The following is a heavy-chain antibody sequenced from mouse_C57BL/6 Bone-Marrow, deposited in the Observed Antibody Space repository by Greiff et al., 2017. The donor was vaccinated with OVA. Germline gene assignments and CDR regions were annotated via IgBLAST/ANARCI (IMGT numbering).Heavy chain of an antibody. CDR3: ARGWTRTAWYCDG. V-gene: IGHV3-6*01. D-gene: IGHD1-2*01. CDR2: INYDGSN. Sequence: EVQLQESGPGLVKPSQSLSLTCSVTGYSITSGYYWNWIRQFPGNELEWMGYINYDGSNNSNPSLKNRLSITRAPSKKQFFQKLNSVTTEDTTTDVCARGWTRTAWYCDGWGTGTTVTVSS. CDR1: GYSITSGYY. J-gene: IGHJ1*03.